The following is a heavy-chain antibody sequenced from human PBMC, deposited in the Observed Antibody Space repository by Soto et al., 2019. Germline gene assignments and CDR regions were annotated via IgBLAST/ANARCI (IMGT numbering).Heavy chain of an antibody. CDR3: ALFLQLDGYYYYLQDV. Sequence: ASVKVSCKASGYTFTSYGITWVRQAPGQGLEWMGWISAYNGNTHYTQRLQGRVTMTTDTSTSTAYMELKGLRSDATAVYYCALFLQLDGYYYYLQDVWGQGTTVTGSS. J-gene: IGHJ6*02. D-gene: IGHD3-10*01. CDR2: ISAYNGNT. CDR1: GYTFTSYG. V-gene: IGHV1-18*01.